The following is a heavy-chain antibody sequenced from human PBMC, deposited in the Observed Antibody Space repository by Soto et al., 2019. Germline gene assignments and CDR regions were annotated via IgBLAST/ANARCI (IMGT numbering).Heavy chain of an antibody. J-gene: IGHJ4*02. CDR2: ISGSGGST. V-gene: IGHV3-23*01. D-gene: IGHD6-19*01. CDR3: ARVCRPGIAVAGFDY. Sequence: PGGSLRLSCAASGFTFSSYAMSWVRQAPGKGLEWVSAISGSGGSTYYADSVKGRFTISRDNAKNSLYLQMNSLRAEDTAVYYCARVCRPGIAVAGFDYWGQGTLVTVSS. CDR1: GFTFSSYA.